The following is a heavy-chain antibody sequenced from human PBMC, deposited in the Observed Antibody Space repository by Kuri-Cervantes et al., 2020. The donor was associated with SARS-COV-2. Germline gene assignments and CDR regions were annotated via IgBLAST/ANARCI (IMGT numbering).Heavy chain of an antibody. CDR2: IFSNDEK. J-gene: IGHJ5*02. V-gene: IGHV2-26*01. Sequence: SGPTLVKPTETLTLTCTVSGFSLSNARMGVSWIRQPPGKALEWLAHIFSNDEKSYSTSLKSRLTITKDTSKNQVVLTMTNMDPVDTATYYCAHLDPLYDYGSWWFDPWGQGTLVTVSS. D-gene: IGHD4-17*01. CDR1: GFSLSNARMG. CDR3: AHLDPLYDYGSWWFDP.